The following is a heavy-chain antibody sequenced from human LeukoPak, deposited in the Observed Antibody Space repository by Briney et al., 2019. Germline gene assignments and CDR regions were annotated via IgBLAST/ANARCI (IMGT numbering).Heavy chain of an antibody. CDR2: INKDGSEK. V-gene: IGHV3-7*01. Sequence: GGSLRLSCAAAGFMLSRYWMSWVSQPPRKGLEWVSSINKDGSEKFHADSATGRFSISRDNAKNSLFLQMNTLGAEDAAVYYCARTYDRSTYGVHYFDPWGQGTLVTVSS. CDR1: GFMLSRYW. D-gene: IGHD3-22*01. J-gene: IGHJ5*02. CDR3: ARTYDRSTYGVHYFDP.